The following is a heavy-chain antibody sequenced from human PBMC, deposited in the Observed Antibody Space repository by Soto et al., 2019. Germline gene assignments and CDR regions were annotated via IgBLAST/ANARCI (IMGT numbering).Heavy chain of an antibody. CDR2: IYWVDNK. CDR1: GFSLSTSGVG. D-gene: IGHD1-20*01. Sequence: SGPTLVNPTQTLTLTCTFSGFSLSTSGVGVGWIRQPPGKALEWLALIYWVDNKRYSPSLKSRLTITKDTSKNQVVLTMTSMDPVDTATYYCAHGSIRYNWNDMSPYFDYWGQGTLVTVSS. CDR3: AHGSIRYNWNDMSPYFDY. V-gene: IGHV2-5*02. J-gene: IGHJ4*02.